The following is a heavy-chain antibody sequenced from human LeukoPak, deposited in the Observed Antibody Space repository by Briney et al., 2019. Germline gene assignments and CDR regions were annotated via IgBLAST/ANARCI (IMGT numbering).Heavy chain of an antibody. CDR2: IVVGGGNT. Sequence: ASVKVSCKASGFTFTSSAVQWVRQARGQRLEWIGWIVVGGGNTNYAQKFQERVTITRDMSTSTAYMELSSLRSEDTAVYYCAADMGGLRWRRGESFDYWGQGTLVTVSS. V-gene: IGHV1-58*01. J-gene: IGHJ4*02. CDR3: AADMGGLRWRRGESFDY. D-gene: IGHD4-23*01. CDR1: GFTFTSSA.